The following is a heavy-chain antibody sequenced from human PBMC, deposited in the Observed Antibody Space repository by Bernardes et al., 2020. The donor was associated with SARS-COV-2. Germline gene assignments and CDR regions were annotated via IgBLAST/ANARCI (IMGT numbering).Heavy chain of an antibody. CDR2: ISWNSGSI. CDR3: ARGGTVTNYFDY. CDR1: GFTFDDYA. D-gene: IGHD4-17*01. V-gene: IGHV3-9*01. Sequence: GGSLRLSCAASGFTFDDYAMHWVRQAPGKGLEWVSGISWNSGSIGYADSVKGRFTISRDNAKNSLYLQMNSLRAEDTALYYCARGGTVTNYFDYWGQGTLVTVSS. J-gene: IGHJ4*02.